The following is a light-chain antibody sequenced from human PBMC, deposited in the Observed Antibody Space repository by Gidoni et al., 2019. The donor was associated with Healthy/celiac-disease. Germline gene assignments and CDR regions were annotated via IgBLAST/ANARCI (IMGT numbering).Light chain of an antibody. V-gene: IGKV3-20*01. J-gene: IGKJ2*01. Sequence: EIVLTQSPGTLSLSPGERATLSCRASQSVSTRYIAWYQQKPGKAPRLLIYGASSRATGIPDRFSGSVSGTDFTLTISRLEPEAFAVYYCQQYCSSPYTFGQGTKLEIQ. CDR3: QQYCSSPYT. CDR2: GAS. CDR1: QSVSTRY.